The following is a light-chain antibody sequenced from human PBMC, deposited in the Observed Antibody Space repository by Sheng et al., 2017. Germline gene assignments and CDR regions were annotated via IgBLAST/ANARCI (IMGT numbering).Light chain of an antibody. Sequence: ETVMTQSPATLSVSPGERATLTCRASQSVSSKLAWYQQKPGQAPRLLIFGASTRATGIPARFSGSGSGTEFTLTISSLQSEDFAVYFCQQYDKWPLNFGGGAKVEIK. V-gene: IGKV3-15*01. J-gene: IGKJ4*01. CDR2: GAS. CDR3: QQYDKWPLN. CDR1: QSVSSK.